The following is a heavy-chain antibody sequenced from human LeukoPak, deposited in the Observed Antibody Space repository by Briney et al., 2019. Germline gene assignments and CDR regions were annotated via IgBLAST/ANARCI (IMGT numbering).Heavy chain of an antibody. CDR2: IIPIFGTA. D-gene: IGHD2-2*02. V-gene: IGHV1-69*05. Sequence: LVKVSCKASGGTFSSYAISWVRQAPGQGLEWMGGIIPIFGTANYAQKFQGRVTITTDESTSTAYMELSSLRSEDTAVYYCARAGEYCSSTSCYTFDYWGQGTLVTVSS. J-gene: IGHJ4*02. CDR3: ARAGEYCSSTSCYTFDY. CDR1: GGTFSSYA.